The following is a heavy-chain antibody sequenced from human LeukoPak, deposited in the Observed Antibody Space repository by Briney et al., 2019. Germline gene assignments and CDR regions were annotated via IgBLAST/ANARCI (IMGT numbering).Heavy chain of an antibody. CDR2: FDPEDGET. Sequence: ASVKVSCKASGYTFTGYYMHWVRQAPGEGLEWMGGFDPEDGETIYAQKFQGRVTMTEDTSTDTAYMELSSLRSEDTAVYYCVTLGWFGEAYGMDVWGQGTTVTVSS. CDR3: VTLGWFGEAYGMDV. J-gene: IGHJ6*02. CDR1: GYTFTGYY. V-gene: IGHV1-24*01. D-gene: IGHD3-10*01.